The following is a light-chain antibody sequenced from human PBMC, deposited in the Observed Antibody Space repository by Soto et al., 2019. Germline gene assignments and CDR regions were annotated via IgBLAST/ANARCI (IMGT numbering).Light chain of an antibody. CDR1: QSISRW. V-gene: IGKV1-5*01. J-gene: IGKJ1*01. CDR3: QQYKDYSTWT. CDR2: DAS. Sequence: DIRMTQSPYTLSASVGDRVTITCRASQSISRWLAWYQQKPGKAPKVLIWDASSLQRGVPSRFSGSGSGTEFSLTISSLQPDDFGTYYCQQYKDYSTWTFGQGTKVEIK.